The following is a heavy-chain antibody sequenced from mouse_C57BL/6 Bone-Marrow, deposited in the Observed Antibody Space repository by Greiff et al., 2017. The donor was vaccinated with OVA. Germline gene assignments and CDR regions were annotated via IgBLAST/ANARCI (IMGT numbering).Heavy chain of an antibody. V-gene: IGHV1-61*01. D-gene: IGHD2-3*01. CDR1: GYTFTSYW. CDR3: ARWLLSPY. CDR2: IYPSDSET. J-gene: IGHJ3*01. Sequence: VKLQQPGAELVRPGSSVKLSCKASGYTFTSYWMDWVKQRPGQGLEWIGNIYPSDSETHYNQKFKDKATLTVDKSSSTAYMQLSSLTSEDSAVYYCARWLLSPYWGQGTLVTVSA.